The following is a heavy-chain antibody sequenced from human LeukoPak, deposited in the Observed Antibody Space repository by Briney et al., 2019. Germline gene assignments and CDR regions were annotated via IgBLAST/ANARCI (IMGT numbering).Heavy chain of an antibody. CDR1: GGSISSYY. V-gene: IGHV4-59*01. Sequence: SETLSLTCTVSGGSISSYYWSWIRQPPGKGLEWIGYIYYSGSTNYNPSLKSRVTISVDTSKNQFSLKLSSVTAADTAVYYCARVLYYDILTGTYWYFDLWGRGTLVTVSS. J-gene: IGHJ2*01. D-gene: IGHD3-9*01. CDR3: ARVLYYDILTGTYWYFDL. CDR2: IYYSGST.